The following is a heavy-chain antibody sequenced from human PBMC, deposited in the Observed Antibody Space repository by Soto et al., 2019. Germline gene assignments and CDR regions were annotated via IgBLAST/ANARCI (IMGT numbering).Heavy chain of an antibody. CDR1: GYTFTSYY. Sequence: QVQLVQSGAEVKKPGASVKVSCKSSGYTFTSYYMHWVRQAPGQGLEWMGIINPSGGSTSYAQKFQGRVTMTRDTATSTVYKELSSLRSEDTAVYYCARVGPLHLGELSHDTTDYWGQGTLVTVSS. V-gene: IGHV1-46*03. CDR2: INPSGGST. CDR3: ARVGPLHLGELSHDTTDY. J-gene: IGHJ4*02. D-gene: IGHD3-16*02.